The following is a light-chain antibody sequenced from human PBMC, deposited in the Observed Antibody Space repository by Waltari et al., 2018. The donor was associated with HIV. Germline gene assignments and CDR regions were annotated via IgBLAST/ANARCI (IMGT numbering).Light chain of an antibody. V-gene: IGLV1-44*01. CDR1: ISNIGSNT. CDR3: ATWDDSLNGPV. Sequence: QSVLTQPPSASGTPGQRVTISCSGCISNIGSNTVNGYQQLPGTAPKLLIYTTNQRPSGVPDRFSGSKSGASASLAISGLQSDDEADYYCATWDDSLNGPVFGGGTKLTVL. J-gene: IGLJ3*02. CDR2: TTN.